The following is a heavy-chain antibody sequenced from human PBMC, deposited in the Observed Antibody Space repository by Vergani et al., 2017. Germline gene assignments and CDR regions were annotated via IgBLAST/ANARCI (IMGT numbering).Heavy chain of an antibody. Sequence: EVQLGESGGGLVQPGGPLRPSCAASGFTFSSYWMSWVRQAPGKGLEWVANIKQDGSEQYYVGSVKGRFAISRDNAKNSLYLQMNSLRAEDTAVYYCAREMLGYCSSTSCYTYYYYYYMDVWGKGTTVTVSS. CDR3: AREMLGYCSSTSCYTYYYYYYMDV. D-gene: IGHD2-2*02. CDR1: GFTFSSYW. J-gene: IGHJ6*03. V-gene: IGHV3-7*01. CDR2: IKQDGSEQ.